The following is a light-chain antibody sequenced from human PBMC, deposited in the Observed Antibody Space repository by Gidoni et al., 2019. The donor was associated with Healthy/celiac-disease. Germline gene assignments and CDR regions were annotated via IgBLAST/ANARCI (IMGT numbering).Light chain of an antibody. Sequence: DIQMTQSSSSLSASVGDRVTITCRASQSISSYLNWYQQKPGKAPKLLIYAASSLQSGVPSRFSGSGSGTDFTLTISRLQPEDFATYYCQQSYSTLTWTFGQGTKVEIK. V-gene: IGKV1-39*01. CDR2: AAS. CDR3: QQSYSTLTWT. J-gene: IGKJ1*01. CDR1: QSISSY.